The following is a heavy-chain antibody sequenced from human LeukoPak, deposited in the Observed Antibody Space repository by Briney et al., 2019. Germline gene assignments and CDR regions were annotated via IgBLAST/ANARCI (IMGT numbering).Heavy chain of an antibody. CDR2: ISYDGSNK. D-gene: IGHD5-12*01. CDR1: GFTLSNFG. J-gene: IGHJ6*02. CDR3: ARDSGYEHPFYGMDV. Sequence: PGRSLRLSCAASGFTLSNFGMHWVRQAPGKGLEWVAVISYDGSNKYYAESVKGRFTISRDNSKNTLYLQMNSLRIEDTAVYYCARDSGYEHPFYGMDVWGQGTTVTVSS. V-gene: IGHV3-30*03.